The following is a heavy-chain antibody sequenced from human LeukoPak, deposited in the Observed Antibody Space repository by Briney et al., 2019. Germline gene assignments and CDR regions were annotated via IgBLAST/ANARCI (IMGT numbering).Heavy chain of an antibody. CDR2: INHSGST. CDR1: GGSISSYY. CDR3: ARGRRKWYSSSPIDY. D-gene: IGHD6-6*01. J-gene: IGHJ4*02. V-gene: IGHV4-34*01. Sequence: SETLSLTCTVSGGSISSYYWSWIRQPPGKGLEWIGEINHSGSTNYNPSLKSRVTISVDTSKNQFSLKLSSVTAADTAVYYCARGRRKWYSSSPIDYWGQGTLVTVSS.